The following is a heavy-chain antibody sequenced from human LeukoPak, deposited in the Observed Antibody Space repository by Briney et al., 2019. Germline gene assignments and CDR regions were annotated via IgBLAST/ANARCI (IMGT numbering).Heavy chain of an antibody. Sequence: KASETLSLTCTVSGGSISSGSYYWSWIRQPAGKGLEWIGHIYTSGSTNYNPSLKSRVTISVDTSKNQFSLKLSSVTAADTAVYYCAKEVVGPWGQGTLVTVSS. CDR3: AKEVVGP. CDR1: GGSISSGSYY. D-gene: IGHD1-26*01. J-gene: IGHJ5*02. V-gene: IGHV4-61*09. CDR2: IYTSGST.